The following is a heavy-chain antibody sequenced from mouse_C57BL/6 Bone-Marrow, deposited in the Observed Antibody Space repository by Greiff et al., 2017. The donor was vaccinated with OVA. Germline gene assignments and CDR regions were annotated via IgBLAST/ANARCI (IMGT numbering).Heavy chain of an antibody. CDR1: GYSFTSYY. D-gene: IGHD4-1*01. Sequence: VQLKESGPELVKPGASVKISCKASGYSFTSYYIHWVKQRPGQGLEWIGWIYPGSGNTKYNEKFKGKATLTADTSSSTAYMQLSSLTSEDSAVYYCARDHWDWYFDVWGTGTTVTVSS. CDR2: IYPGSGNT. J-gene: IGHJ1*03. V-gene: IGHV1-66*01. CDR3: ARDHWDWYFDV.